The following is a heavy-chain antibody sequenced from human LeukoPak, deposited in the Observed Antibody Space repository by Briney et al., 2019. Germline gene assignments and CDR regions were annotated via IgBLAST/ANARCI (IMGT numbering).Heavy chain of an antibody. V-gene: IGHV1-2*02. CDR3: ARSRVRGVIIVDY. CDR1: GYTFTGYY. CDR2: INPNSGGT. J-gene: IGHJ4*02. Sequence: ASVKVSCKASGYTFTGYYMHWVRQAPGQGLVWMGWINPNSGGTNYAQKFQGRVTMTRDTSISTAYMELSRLRSDDTAVYYCARSRVRGVIIVDYWGQGTLVTASS. D-gene: IGHD3-10*01.